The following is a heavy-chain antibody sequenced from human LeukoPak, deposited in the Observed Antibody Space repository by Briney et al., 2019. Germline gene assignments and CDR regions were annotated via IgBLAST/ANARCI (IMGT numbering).Heavy chain of an antibody. CDR2: IRYDGSNK. V-gene: IGHV3-30*02. J-gene: IGHJ4*02. CDR3: ANTLTVAQYYFDY. Sequence: GGSLRLSCAASGFTFSSYGMHWVRQAPGKGLEWVAFIRYDGSNKYYADSVKGRFTICRDNSKNTLCLQMNSLRAEDTAVYYCANTLTVAQYYFDYWGQGALVTVSS. CDR1: GFTFSSYG. D-gene: IGHD4-23*01.